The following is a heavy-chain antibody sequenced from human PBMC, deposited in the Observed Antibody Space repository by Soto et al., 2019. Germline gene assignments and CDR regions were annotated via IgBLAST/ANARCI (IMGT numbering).Heavy chain of an antibody. CDR2: IYYSENT. V-gene: IGHV4-39*07. Sequence: SETLSLTCTVSGGSISSSSNHWGWIRQPPGKGLEWIGNIYYSENTYHNPSLKSRVTISVDTSKNQFSLRLSSVTAADTAVYYCARDPLSTEGRWYYGMDVWGQGTTVTVSS. J-gene: IGHJ6*02. CDR3: ARDPLSTEGRWYYGMDV. CDR1: GGSISSSSNH.